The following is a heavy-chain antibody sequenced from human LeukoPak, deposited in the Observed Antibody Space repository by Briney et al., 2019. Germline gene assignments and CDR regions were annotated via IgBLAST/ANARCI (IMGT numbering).Heavy chain of an antibody. CDR1: GYTFTSYD. D-gene: IGHD3-3*01. J-gene: IGHJ3*02. V-gene: IGHV1-8*03. CDR2: MNPNSGNT. CDR3: ARASFWSGHLDAFDI. Sequence: GASVKVSCKASGYTFTSYDINWVRQATGQGLEWMGWMNPNSGNTGYAQKFQGRVTITRNTSISTAYMELSSLTSEDTAVYYCARASFWSGHLDAFDIWGQGTMVTVSS.